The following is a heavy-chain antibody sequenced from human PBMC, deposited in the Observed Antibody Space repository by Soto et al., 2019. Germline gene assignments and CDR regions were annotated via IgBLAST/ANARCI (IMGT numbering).Heavy chain of an antibody. V-gene: IGHV3-74*03. CDR2: VNNDGTDT. J-gene: IGHJ6*02. Sequence: EVQLVESGGGLVQPGGSLRLSCAASGFTFSNYWMYWVRQAPVKGLVWVSRVNNDGTDTTHADSVKGRFTISRDNAENTLYLQMTSLRAEDTAVYYCARGGLQHALDVWGQGSTVTVSS. CDR1: GFTFSNYW. CDR3: ARGGLQHALDV. D-gene: IGHD6-13*01.